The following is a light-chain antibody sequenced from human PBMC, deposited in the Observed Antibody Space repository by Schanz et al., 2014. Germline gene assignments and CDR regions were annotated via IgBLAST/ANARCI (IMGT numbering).Light chain of an antibody. CDR2: EVS. CDR3: CSYAGSSTLL. V-gene: IGLV2-8*01. Sequence: QSALTQPASVSGSPGQSITISCTGTSSDVGGYKYVSWYQQHPGKAPKLMIYEVSKRPSGVPDRFSASKSGNTASLTVSGLQADDEADYYCCSYAGSSTLLFGGGTKLTVL. J-gene: IGLJ2*01. CDR1: SSDVGGYKY.